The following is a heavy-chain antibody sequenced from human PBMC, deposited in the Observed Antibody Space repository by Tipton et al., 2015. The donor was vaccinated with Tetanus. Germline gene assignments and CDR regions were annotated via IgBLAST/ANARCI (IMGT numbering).Heavy chain of an antibody. CDR2: INHRGGT. Sequence: LRLSCAVSGGLLSTGGYSWGWIRQPPGKGLEWIGEINHRGGTSYKPSLKSRVTISVDTSKNQFSLNMTSVTASDTAVYYCALTTDNWFDPWGRGTLVTVSS. D-gene: IGHD1-1*01. J-gene: IGHJ5*02. CDR3: ALTTDNWFDP. V-gene: IGHV4-30-2*01. CDR1: GGLLSTGGYS.